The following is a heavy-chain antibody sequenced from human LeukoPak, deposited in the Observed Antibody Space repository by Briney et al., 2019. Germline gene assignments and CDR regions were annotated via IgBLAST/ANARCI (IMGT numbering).Heavy chain of an antibody. CDR1: GFTFTNYD. Sequence: GRSLRLSCAASGFTFTNYDIHWVRQAPGKGLEWVAVISYDGSNKYYADSVKGRFTISRDNSKNTLYLQVNSLRAEDTAVYFCAKDVPAAYFDYWGQGTLVTVSS. J-gene: IGHJ4*02. CDR3: AKDVPAAYFDY. D-gene: IGHD2-2*01. CDR2: ISYDGSNK. V-gene: IGHV3-30*18.